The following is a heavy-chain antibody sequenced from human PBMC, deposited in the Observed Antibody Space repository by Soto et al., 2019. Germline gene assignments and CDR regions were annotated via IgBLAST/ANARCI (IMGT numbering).Heavy chain of an antibody. V-gene: IGHV3-30*18. CDR3: AKELSSSGWLALPSYHYYGMDV. D-gene: IGHD6-25*01. CDR2: ISYDGSNK. Sequence: GGSLRLSCAASGFTFSTYGMHWVCQAPGKGLEWVAVISYDGSNKWYADSVKGRFTISRDNAKNTLYLHMNSLSAEETAVYFCAKELSSSGWLALPSYHYYGMDVWGQGTTVTVSS. J-gene: IGHJ6*02. CDR1: GFTFSTYG.